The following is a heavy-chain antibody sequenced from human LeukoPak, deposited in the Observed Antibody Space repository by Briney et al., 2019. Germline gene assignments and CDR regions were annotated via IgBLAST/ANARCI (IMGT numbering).Heavy chain of an antibody. V-gene: IGHV3-66*01. Sequence: PGGSLRLSCAASGFTVSRNYMSGVRQAPGKGLEWVSVIYSGGSTYYADSVKGRFTISRDNSKNTLYLQMNSLRAEDTAVYYCARVIIISVARWFDPWGQGTLVTVSS. CDR3: ARVIIISVARWFDP. CDR1: GFTVSRNY. CDR2: IYSGGST. J-gene: IGHJ5*02. D-gene: IGHD3-16*02.